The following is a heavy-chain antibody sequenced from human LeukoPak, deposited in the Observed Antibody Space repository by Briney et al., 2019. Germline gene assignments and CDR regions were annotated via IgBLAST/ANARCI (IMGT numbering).Heavy chain of an antibody. V-gene: IGHV1-69*13. CDR3: ARVRCSTSCYFDAFDI. CDR1: GGTFSSYA. Sequence: GASVKVSCKASGGTFSSYAISWVRQAPGQGLEWMGGIIPIFGTANYAQKFQGRVTITADESTSTAYMELSSLRSEDTAVYYCARVRCSTSCYFDAFDIWGQGTMVTVSS. CDR2: IIPIFGTA. J-gene: IGHJ3*02. D-gene: IGHD2-2*01.